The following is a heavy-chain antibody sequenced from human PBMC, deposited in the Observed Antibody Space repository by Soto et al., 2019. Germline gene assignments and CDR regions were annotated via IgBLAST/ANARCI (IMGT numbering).Heavy chain of an antibody. CDR1: GFIFNSAW. V-gene: IGHV3-15*05. CDR3: TTRTFYYDSSGYYCAY. J-gene: IGHJ4*02. CDR2: IKGKSDGGTA. Sequence: LRLSCAASGFIFNSAWMFWVRQAPGKGLEWVGRIKGKSDGGTADYAATVKGRFTISRDDSKNTVYLQMNSLKTEDTAVYYCTTRTFYYDSSGYYCAYWGQGTLVTVSS. D-gene: IGHD3-22*01.